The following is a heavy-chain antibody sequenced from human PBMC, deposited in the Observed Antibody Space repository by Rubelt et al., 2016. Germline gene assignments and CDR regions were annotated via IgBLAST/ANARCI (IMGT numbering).Heavy chain of an antibody. CDR3: ARGGYYSTIDY. CDR2: IYYSGST. CDR1: GGSISSSDYY. Sequence: QLHLQESGPGLVKPSETLSLNCTVSGGSISSSDYYWGWIRQPPGKGLEWIGYIYYSGSTNFNPSLKSRVTISVDTSKNHASPKRGSVTAADTSVYYCARGGYYSTIDYWGQGTLVTVSA. D-gene: IGHD3-10*01. V-gene: IGHV4-61*05. J-gene: IGHJ4*02.